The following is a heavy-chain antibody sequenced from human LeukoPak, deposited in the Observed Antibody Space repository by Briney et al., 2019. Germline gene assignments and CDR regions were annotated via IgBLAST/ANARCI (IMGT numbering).Heavy chain of an antibody. V-gene: IGHV3-74*01. Sequence: GRSLRLSCAASGFSFGRYWMHWVRQAPGKGLVWVSRINTDGSITTYAHSVQGRFTVSRDNANNTVYLHMNSLRDEDTAVYYCARGFVSAFDIWGQGTKVTVSS. CDR2: INTDGSIT. D-gene: IGHD6-6*01. J-gene: IGHJ3*02. CDR1: GFSFGRYW. CDR3: ARGFVSAFDI.